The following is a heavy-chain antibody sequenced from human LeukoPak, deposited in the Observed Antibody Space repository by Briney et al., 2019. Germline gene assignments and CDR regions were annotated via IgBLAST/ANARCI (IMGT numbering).Heavy chain of an antibody. CDR2: ISSSGSTI. CDR1: GFTFSDYY. J-gene: IGHJ3*02. CDR3: ARVTNYYDSSGYYYASDAFDI. V-gene: IGHV3-11*01. D-gene: IGHD3-22*01. Sequence: GGSLRLSCAASGFTFSDYYMSWIRQAPGKGLEWVSYISSSGSTIYYADSVKGRFTISRDNAKNSLYLQMNSLRAEDTAVYYCARVTNYYDSSGYYYASDAFDIWGQGTMVTVSS.